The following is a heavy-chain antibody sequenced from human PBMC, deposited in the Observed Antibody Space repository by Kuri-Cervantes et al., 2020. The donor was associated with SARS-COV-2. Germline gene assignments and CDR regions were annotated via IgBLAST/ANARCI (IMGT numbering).Heavy chain of an antibody. D-gene: IGHD3-9*01. CDR2: IDWDDDK. CDR3: ARARELRYFDWLSEVPPAYDY. CDR1: VFSLSTSGMC. Sequence: SGPTLVKPTQPLTLTCTFLVFSLSTSGMCVSWIRQPPGKALEWLALIDWDDDKYYSTCLNTRPTINKDTTKNQVVLTMTNMDPVDTATYYCARARELRYFDWLSEVPPAYDYWGQGTLVTVSS. J-gene: IGHJ4*02. V-gene: IGHV2-70*01.